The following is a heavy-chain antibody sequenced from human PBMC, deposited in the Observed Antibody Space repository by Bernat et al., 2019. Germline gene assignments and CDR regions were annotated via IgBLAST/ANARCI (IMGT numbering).Heavy chain of an antibody. CDR3: ARDAVAVAGTVWFDP. J-gene: IGHJ5*02. CDR1: GFTFSSYW. D-gene: IGHD6-19*01. V-gene: IGHV3-7*04. CDR2: IKQDGSEK. Sequence: EVQLVESGGGLVQPGGSLRLSCAASGFTFSSYWMSWVRQAPGKGLEWVANIKQDGSEKYYVDSVKGRFTISGDNAKNSLYLQMNSLRAEDTAVYYCARDAVAVAGTVWFDPWGQGTLVTVSS.